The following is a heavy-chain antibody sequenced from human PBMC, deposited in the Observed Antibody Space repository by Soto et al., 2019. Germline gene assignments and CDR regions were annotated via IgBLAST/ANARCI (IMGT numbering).Heavy chain of an antibody. CDR3: ARGADGDY. Sequence: QVQMVQSGAEVKRPGASVKVSCKTSGYIFTNHDISWLRQAPGQGLEWVGWISAYNGHTKYAQKLQDRVTMTTDTSTNTAYMELRSLRSDDTAVYYCARGADGDYWGQGTLVIVSS. CDR1: GYIFTNHD. V-gene: IGHV1-18*01. CDR2: ISAYNGHT. J-gene: IGHJ4*02. D-gene: IGHD6-25*01.